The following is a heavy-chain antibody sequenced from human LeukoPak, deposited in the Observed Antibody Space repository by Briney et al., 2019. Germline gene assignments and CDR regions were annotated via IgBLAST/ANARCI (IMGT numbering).Heavy chain of an antibody. CDR2: IRYDGNDK. Sequence: GGSLRLSCAASGFSFSTFGMYWVRQVPGKGLEWVAFIRYDGNDKYYGDSAKDRFTISRDNSRNTLYLQMNSLTTDDTGVYYCAKDSQLDVGSDYYYYFYMDVWGRGTTVTVSS. CDR1: GFSFSTFG. D-gene: IGHD1-1*01. J-gene: IGHJ6*03. CDR3: AKDSQLDVGSDYYYYFYMDV. V-gene: IGHV3-30*02.